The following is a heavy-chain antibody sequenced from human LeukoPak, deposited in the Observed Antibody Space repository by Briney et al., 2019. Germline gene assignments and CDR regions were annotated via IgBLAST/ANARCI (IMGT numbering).Heavy chain of an antibody. V-gene: IGHV3-48*03. Sequence: GGSLRLSCAASGFTFSSYEMNWVRQAPGKGLEWVSYISSSGSTIYYADSVKGRFTISRDNAKNSLYLQMNSLRAEDTAVYYCASAKLVIIFRDAFDIWGQGTMVTVSS. J-gene: IGHJ3*02. CDR1: GFTFSSYE. D-gene: IGHD3-9*01. CDR2: ISSSGSTI. CDR3: ASAKLVIIFRDAFDI.